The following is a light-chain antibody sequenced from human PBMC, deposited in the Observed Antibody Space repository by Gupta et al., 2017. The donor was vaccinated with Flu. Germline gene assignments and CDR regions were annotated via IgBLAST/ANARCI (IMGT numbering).Light chain of an antibody. J-gene: IGLJ2*01. CDR2: QDS. V-gene: IGLV3-1*01. CDR1: NLRNYF. CDR3: QTWDSSTWG. Sequence: CSGRNLRNYFVSWYQLRPGQSTVLVMYQDSKRPSGIPERFSGSNSGNTATLTISGTKAMDEGDFYCQTWDSSTWGFGGGTTLTVL.